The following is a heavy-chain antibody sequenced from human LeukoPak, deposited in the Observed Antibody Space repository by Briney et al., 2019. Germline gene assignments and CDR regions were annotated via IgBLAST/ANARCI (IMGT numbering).Heavy chain of an antibody. D-gene: IGHD3-3*01. J-gene: IGHJ6*02. Sequence: GGSPRLSCAASGFTFSDYYMSWIRQAPGKGLEWVSYISSSGSTIYYADSVKGRFTISRDNAKNSLYLQMNSLRAEDTAVYYCAGGRYDFWSGMGVKYYYYGMDVWGQGTTVTVSS. CDR2: ISSSGSTI. V-gene: IGHV3-11*01. CDR1: GFTFSDYY. CDR3: AGGRYDFWSGMGVKYYYYGMDV.